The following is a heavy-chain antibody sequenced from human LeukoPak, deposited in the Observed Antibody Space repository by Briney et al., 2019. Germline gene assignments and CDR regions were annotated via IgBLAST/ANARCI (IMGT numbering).Heavy chain of an antibody. J-gene: IGHJ4*02. Sequence: GGSLRLSCAASGFTFSSYAMTWVRQAPGKGLEWVSTISGSAGSTYYADSVKGRFTISRDNSKNTLYLQMNSLRAEDTAVYYCAKGARYSSGWYDYWGQGTLVTVSS. CDR3: AKGARYSSGWYDY. CDR1: GFTFSSYA. D-gene: IGHD6-19*01. CDR2: ISGSAGST. V-gene: IGHV3-23*01.